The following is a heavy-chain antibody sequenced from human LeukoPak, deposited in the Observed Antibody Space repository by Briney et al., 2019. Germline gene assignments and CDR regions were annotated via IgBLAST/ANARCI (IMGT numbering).Heavy chain of an antibody. CDR3: ARDGRYYDSSGYYYEPYYFDY. CDR2: INPNSGGT. Sequence: GASVKVSCKASGYTFTGYYMHWVRQAPGQGLEWMGWINPNSGGTNYAQKFQGRVTMTRDTSISTAYMELSRLRSDDTAVYYCARDGRYYDSSGYYYEPYYFDYWGQGTLVTVSS. V-gene: IGHV1-2*02. CDR1: GYTFTGYY. J-gene: IGHJ4*02. D-gene: IGHD3-22*01.